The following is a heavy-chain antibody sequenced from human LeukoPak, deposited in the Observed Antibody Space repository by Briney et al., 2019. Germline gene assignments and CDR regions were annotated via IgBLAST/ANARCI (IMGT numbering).Heavy chain of an antibody. CDR3: AKDIGYDILTGFNYYFDY. V-gene: IGHV3-23*01. Sequence: HPGGSLRLSCAASRFTFSSYAMNWVRQAPGRGLEWVSAISGSGGSTYHADSVKGRFTISRDNPKNTLHLQMNSLRAEDTAVYYCAKDIGYDILTGFNYYFDYWGQGTLVTVSS. CDR2: ISGSGGST. CDR1: RFTFSSYA. J-gene: IGHJ4*02. D-gene: IGHD3-9*01.